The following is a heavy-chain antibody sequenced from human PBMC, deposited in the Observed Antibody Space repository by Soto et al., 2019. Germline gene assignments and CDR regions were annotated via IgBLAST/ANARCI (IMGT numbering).Heavy chain of an antibody. CDR3: ARDLRGYSYGYRPYYYGMDV. D-gene: IGHD5-18*01. CDR1: GYTFTSYA. V-gene: IGHV1-3*01. CDR2: INAGNGNT. J-gene: IGHJ6*02. Sequence: ASVKVSCKASGYTFTSYAMHWVRQAPGQRLEWMGWINAGNGNTKYSQKFQGRVTITRDTSASTAYMELSSLRSEDTAVYYCARDLRGYSYGYRPYYYGMDVWGQGTTVTVSS.